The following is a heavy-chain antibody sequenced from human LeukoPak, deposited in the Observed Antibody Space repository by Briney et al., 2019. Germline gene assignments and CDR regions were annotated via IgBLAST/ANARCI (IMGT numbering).Heavy chain of an antibody. CDR2: ISGSGGST. J-gene: IGHJ5*02. CDR3: EPRTHENNTLS. V-gene: IGHV3-23*01. CDR1: GFTFSSSA. Sequence: GGSLRISCAPPGFTFSSSALSCGCQAPGKGLEWVSSISGSGGSTYYADSVKGRFTISRDNSNNTLYLQMNSLRAEDTAVYFCEPRTHENNTLSCGQRDLVTVSS. D-gene: IGHD1/OR15-1a*01.